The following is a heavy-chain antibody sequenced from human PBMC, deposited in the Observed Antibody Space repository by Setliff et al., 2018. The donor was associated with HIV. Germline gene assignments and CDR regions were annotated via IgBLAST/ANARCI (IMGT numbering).Heavy chain of an antibody. V-gene: IGHV4-39*01. CDR1: GGSISSTNYF. CDR2: IYYHGST. J-gene: IGHJ4*02. Sequence: SETLSLTCTVSGGSISSTNYFWGWIRQPPGKGLEWIGTIYYHGSTYYNPSLKSRVTISTDTSKNQFSLQLTSVTAADTAVYYCVNPSGAMGDFDSWGQGTLVTVSS. D-gene: IGHD3-16*01. CDR3: VNPSGAMGDFDS.